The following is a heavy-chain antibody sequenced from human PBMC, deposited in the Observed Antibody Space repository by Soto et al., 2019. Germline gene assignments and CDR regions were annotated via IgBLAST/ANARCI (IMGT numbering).Heavy chain of an antibody. V-gene: IGHV4-34*01. D-gene: IGHD5-18*01. CDR2: INHSGST. CDR1: GGSFSGYY. J-gene: IGHJ4*02. CDR3: ALGTRGYSYGYYFDY. Sequence: SLTCAVYGGSFSGYYWSWIRQPPGKGLEWIGEINHSGSTNYNPSLKSRVTISVDTSKNQFSLKLSSVTAADTAVYYCALGTRGYSYGYYFDYWGQGTLVTVSS.